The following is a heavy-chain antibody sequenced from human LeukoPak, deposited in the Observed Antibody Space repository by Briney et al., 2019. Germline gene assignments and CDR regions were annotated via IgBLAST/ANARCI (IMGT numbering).Heavy chain of an antibody. Sequence: DPGRSXRLSCAASGFTFDDYAMHWVRQAPGKXXXWVSAISGSGGSTYYADSVKGRFTISRDNSKNTLYLQMNSLRAEDTAVYYCAQKPKDGYQYYFDYWGQGTLVTVSS. CDR2: ISGSGGST. V-gene: IGHV3-23*01. J-gene: IGHJ4*02. CDR3: AQKPKDGYQYYFDY. CDR1: GFTFDDYA. D-gene: IGHD5-18*01.